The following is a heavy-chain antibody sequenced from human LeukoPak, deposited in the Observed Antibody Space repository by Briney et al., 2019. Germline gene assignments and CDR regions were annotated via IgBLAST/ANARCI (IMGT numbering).Heavy chain of an antibody. Sequence: GGSLRLSCVTSGFTFSKSAMHWVRQSPGKGLEWVAYIAHHGNNYYYLDSVKGRFTISRDNSKGTLYLQMSSLRPDDTALYYCAKDGSWACTDWGQGTPVTVSA. CDR3: AKDGSWACTD. V-gene: IGHV3-30*02. CDR1: GFTFSKSA. J-gene: IGHJ4*02. CDR2: IAHHGNNY. D-gene: IGHD3-10*01.